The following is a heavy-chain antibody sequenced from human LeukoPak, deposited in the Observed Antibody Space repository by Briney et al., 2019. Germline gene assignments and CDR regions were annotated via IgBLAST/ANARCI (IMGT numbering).Heavy chain of an antibody. V-gene: IGHV3-23*01. CDR3: ARDPYSQGPY. CDR2: ISGGGAST. Sequence: GGSLRLSCAASGFTFSSYAMSWVRQAPGKGLEWVSTISGGGASTYYADSVKGRFTISRDNSKNTLYLQMNSLRAEDTAVYYCARDPYSQGPYWGQGTLVTVSS. J-gene: IGHJ4*02. D-gene: IGHD1-26*01. CDR1: GFTFSSYA.